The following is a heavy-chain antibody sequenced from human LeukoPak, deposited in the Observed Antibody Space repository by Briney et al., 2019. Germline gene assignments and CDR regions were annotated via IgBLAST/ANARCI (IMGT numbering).Heavy chain of an antibody. Sequence: QPGGSLRLSCAASEFSFSSYWMHWVRQAPGKGLVWVSRIKSDGSSTSYADSVKGRFTISRDNAKNTLYLQMSSLRAEDTAVYYCARGGDSSGYYPYDSWGQGTLVTVSS. D-gene: IGHD3-22*01. CDR3: ARGGDSSGYYPYDS. CDR1: EFSFSSYW. CDR2: IKSDGSST. J-gene: IGHJ4*02. V-gene: IGHV3-74*01.